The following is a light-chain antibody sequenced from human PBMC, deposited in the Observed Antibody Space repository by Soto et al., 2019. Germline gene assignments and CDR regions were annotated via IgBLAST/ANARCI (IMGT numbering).Light chain of an antibody. CDR1: QGFTDV. CDR2: AAS. CDR3: QKYNKVPPT. V-gene: IGKV1-27*01. Sequence: DIQMTQFPSSLSASVGDRVTITCRASQGFTDVLACYQLKPGIVPELLIYAASTLQSGVPSRSSGSAPGTNFTPTISRRQPEGVATYYCQKYNKVPPTFGGGAKVDI. J-gene: IGKJ4*01.